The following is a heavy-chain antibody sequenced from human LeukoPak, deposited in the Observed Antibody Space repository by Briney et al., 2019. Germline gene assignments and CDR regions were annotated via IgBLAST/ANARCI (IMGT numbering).Heavy chain of an antibody. CDR3: AREYGSGSCFDF. CDR1: GFTFSDYY. J-gene: IGHJ4*02. D-gene: IGHD3-10*01. Sequence: KPGGSLRLSCAASGFTFSDYYMSWIRQAPGKGLERVSYISGGSRYTNYADSVKGRFTISRDNAKNSLYLQMNSLRAEDTAVYYCAREYGSGSCFDFWGQGTLVTVSS. V-gene: IGHV3-11*05. CDR2: ISGGSRYT.